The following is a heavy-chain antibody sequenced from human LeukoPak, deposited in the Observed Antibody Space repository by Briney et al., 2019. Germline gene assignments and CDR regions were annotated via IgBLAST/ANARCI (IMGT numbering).Heavy chain of an antibody. J-gene: IGHJ4*02. D-gene: IGHD6-13*01. CDR2: SGSGGYT. CDR3: AKDFRTIAAAGKVDY. Sequence: GGSLRLSCAASGFTFSSYAMSWVRQAPGKGLEWVSSGSGGYTYYADSVKGRFTISRDNSKNTLYLQMNSLRAEGTAVYYCAKDFRTIAAAGKVDYWGQGTLVTVSS. V-gene: IGHV3-23*01. CDR1: GFTFSSYA.